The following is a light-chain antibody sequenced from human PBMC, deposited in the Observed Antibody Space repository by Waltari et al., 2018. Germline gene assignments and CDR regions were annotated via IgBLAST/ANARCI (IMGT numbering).Light chain of an antibody. CDR1: RSDVGGYNY. J-gene: IGLJ2*01. V-gene: IGLV2-14*03. Sequence: QSALTPPASVSGSPGQSITISCTGTRSDVGGYNYVSWYQQHPGKAPNLMIYDVSNRPSGVSNRFSGSKSGNTASLTISGLQAEDEADYYCSSYTSSSTVVFGGGTKLTVL. CDR2: DVS. CDR3: SSYTSSSTVV.